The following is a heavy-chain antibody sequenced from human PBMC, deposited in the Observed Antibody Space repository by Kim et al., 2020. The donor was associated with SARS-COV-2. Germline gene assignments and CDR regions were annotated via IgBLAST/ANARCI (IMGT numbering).Heavy chain of an antibody. D-gene: IGHD1-7*01. J-gene: IGHJ4*02. Sequence: AQKFQGRVTMTEDTSTDTAYMELSSLRSEDTAVYYCACRLNWNYVSGFDYWGQGTLVTVSS. V-gene: IGHV1-24*01. CDR3: ACRLNWNYVSGFDY.